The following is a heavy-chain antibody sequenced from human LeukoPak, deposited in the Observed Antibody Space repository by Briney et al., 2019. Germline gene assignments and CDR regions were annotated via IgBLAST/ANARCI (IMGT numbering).Heavy chain of an antibody. J-gene: IGHJ5*02. CDR2: INAGNGNT. Sequence: SVKVSCKASGYTFTSYAMHWVRQAPGQRLEWMGWINAGNGNTKYSRKVQGRVTITRDTSASTAYMELSSLRSEDTAVYYCAREGYSSSWYGNHWGQGTLVTVSS. CDR3: AREGYSSSWYGNH. V-gene: IGHV1-3*01. CDR1: GYTFTSYA. D-gene: IGHD6-13*01.